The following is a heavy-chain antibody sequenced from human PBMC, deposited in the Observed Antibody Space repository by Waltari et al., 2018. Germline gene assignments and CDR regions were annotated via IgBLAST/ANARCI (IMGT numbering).Heavy chain of an antibody. Sequence: QVQLVESGGGVVQPGRSLRLSCAASGFTFSSYGMHWGRKDPGKGLEWGAVISYDGSNKYYADSVKGRFTISRDNSKNTLYLQMNSLRAEDTAVYYCAKESSSIAARRVYFDYWGQGTLVTVSS. CDR2: ISYDGSNK. D-gene: IGHD6-6*01. CDR3: AKESSSIAARRVYFDY. J-gene: IGHJ4*02. V-gene: IGHV3-30*18. CDR1: GFTFSSYG.